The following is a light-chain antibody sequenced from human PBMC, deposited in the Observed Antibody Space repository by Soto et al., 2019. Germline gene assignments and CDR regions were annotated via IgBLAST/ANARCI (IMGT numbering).Light chain of an antibody. CDR2: DAS. CDR1: QSVTKY. J-gene: IGKJ2*03. V-gene: IGKV3-11*01. CDR3: QQRSSWYS. Sequence: EIVLTQSPATLSLSPGERATLSCRASQSVTKYLAWYQQKPGQAPRLLIYDASNRATGVPARFSGSGSGTDFTLTISSLPPEDFAVYYCQQRSSWYSFGQGTKLEIK.